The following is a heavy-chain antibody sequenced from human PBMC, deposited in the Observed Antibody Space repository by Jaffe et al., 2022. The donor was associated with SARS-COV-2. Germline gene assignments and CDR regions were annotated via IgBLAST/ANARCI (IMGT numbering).Heavy chain of an antibody. Sequence: EVQLVESGGGLVQPGGSLRLSCAASGFTFSSYEMNWVRQAPGKGLEWVSYISSSGSTIYYADSVKGRFTISRDNAKNSLYLQMNSLRAEDTAVYYCASIPIVVVVDAIAIWGQGTLVTVSS. D-gene: IGHD2-15*01. CDR3: ASIPIVVVVDAIAI. J-gene: IGHJ4*02. CDR1: GFTFSSYE. V-gene: IGHV3-48*03. CDR2: ISSSGSTI.